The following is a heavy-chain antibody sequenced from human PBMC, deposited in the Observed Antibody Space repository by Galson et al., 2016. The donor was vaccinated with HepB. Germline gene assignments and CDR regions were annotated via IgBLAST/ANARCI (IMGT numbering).Heavy chain of an antibody. Sequence: QSGAEVKKPGESLKISCKGSGYSFTSYWIGWVRQMPGKGLEWMGIIYPGDSDTRYSPSFQGQVTISADKSISTAYLQWSSLKASDTARYYCARRGYYDSSGYYGYYYYGMDVWGQVTTVTVSS. CDR3: ARRGYYDSSGYYGYYYYGMDV. CDR2: IYPGDSDT. J-gene: IGHJ6*02. CDR1: GYSFTSYW. V-gene: IGHV5-51*01. D-gene: IGHD3-22*01.